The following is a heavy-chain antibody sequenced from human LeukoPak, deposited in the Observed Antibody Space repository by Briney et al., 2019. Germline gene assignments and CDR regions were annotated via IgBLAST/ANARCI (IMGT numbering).Heavy chain of an antibody. CDR3: ARAYGSGSLDAFDI. CDR1: GGSISSGSYY. J-gene: IGHJ3*02. Sequence: ASQTLSLTCTVSGGSISSGSYYWSWIRQPAGKGLEWVGRIYTSGITNYNPSLKSRVTISVDTSKNLFSLKLSSVTAADTAVYYCARAYGSGSLDAFDIWGQGTMVTVSS. V-gene: IGHV4-61*02. CDR2: IYTSGIT. D-gene: IGHD3-10*01.